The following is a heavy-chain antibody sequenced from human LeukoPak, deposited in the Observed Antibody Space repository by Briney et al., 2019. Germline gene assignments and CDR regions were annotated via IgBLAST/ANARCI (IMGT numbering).Heavy chain of an antibody. Sequence: PSETLSLTCTVSGGSISSSSYYWGWIRQPPGKGLDYIGSIYYSGNTYYSPSLKSRVTISVDTSKNQFSLKLSSVTAADTAVYYCARHSTRYGDYRAPFDPWGQGTLVTVSS. J-gene: IGHJ5*02. CDR2: IYYSGNT. CDR3: ARHSTRYGDYRAPFDP. CDR1: GGSISSSSYY. V-gene: IGHV4-39*01. D-gene: IGHD4-17*01.